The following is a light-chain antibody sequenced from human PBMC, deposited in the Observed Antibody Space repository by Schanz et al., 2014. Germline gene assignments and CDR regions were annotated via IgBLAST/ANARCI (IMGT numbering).Light chain of an antibody. V-gene: IGLV2-14*02. J-gene: IGLJ3*02. CDR3: SSYTSSSTRV. CDR2: EVN. CDR1: SSDVGGYNL. Sequence: QSALTQPPSASGSPGQSVTISCTGTSSDVGGYNLVSWYQQYPGKAPKLMIYEVNKQPSGVSDRFSGSKSGNTASLTISGIQTEDEADYYCSSYTSSSTRVFGGGTKLTVL.